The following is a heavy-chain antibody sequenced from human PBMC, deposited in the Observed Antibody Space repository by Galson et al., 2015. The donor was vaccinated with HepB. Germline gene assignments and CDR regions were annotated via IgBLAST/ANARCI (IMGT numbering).Heavy chain of an antibody. CDR3: AKDSAVKSLFREVSQGGFDT. V-gene: IGHV3-23*01. Sequence: SLRLSCATAGFTFTNYAMSWVRQAPGKGLEWVSALSGNGRKPYYADSAKGRFTISRDNSKNTLHLQMNSLRAEDSAVYYCAKDSAVKSLFREVSQGGFDTWGQGTPVTVSS. D-gene: IGHD3-10*01. CDR2: LSGNGRKP. CDR1: GFTFTNYA. J-gene: IGHJ4*02.